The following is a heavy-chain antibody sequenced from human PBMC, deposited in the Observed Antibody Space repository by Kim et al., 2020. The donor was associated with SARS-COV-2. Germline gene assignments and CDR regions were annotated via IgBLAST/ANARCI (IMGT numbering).Heavy chain of an antibody. V-gene: IGHV1-3*01. Sequence: TKYSQTFRDRVTITRDPSASTAYMELRRLTSQDTAVYYCAGLERSGSVDYWGQGTLLTVSS. J-gene: IGHJ4*02. CDR2: T. CDR3: AGLERSGSVDY. D-gene: IGHD6-19*01.